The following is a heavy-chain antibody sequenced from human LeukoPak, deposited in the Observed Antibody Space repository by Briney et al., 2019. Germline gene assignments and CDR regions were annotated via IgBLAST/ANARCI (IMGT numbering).Heavy chain of an antibody. CDR1: GFTFSSYG. D-gene: IGHD3-10*01. V-gene: IGHV3-30*18. CDR2: ISYDGSNK. CDR3: AKDGAMVRGVALDY. Sequence: QPGRSLRLSCAASGFTFSSYGMHWVRQAPGKGLEWVAVISYDGSNKYYADSVKGRFTISRDNSKNTLYLQMNSPRAEDTAVYYCAKDGAMVRGVALDYWGQGTLVTVSS. J-gene: IGHJ4*02.